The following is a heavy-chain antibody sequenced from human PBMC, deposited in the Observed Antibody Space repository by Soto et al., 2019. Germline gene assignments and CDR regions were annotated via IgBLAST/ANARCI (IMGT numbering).Heavy chain of an antibody. CDR2: ISGDGSST. J-gene: IGHJ4*02. V-gene: IGHV3-74*01. D-gene: IGHD3-16*02. Sequence: PGGSLRLSCAASGFTFSTSWMHWVRQVPGKGLVWVSRISGDGSSTRYADSVTGRFTVSRDNAGNTLYLQMNSLKTEDTAVYYCTTDPREVDYVWGSYRYPAYYDSSAYWGQGILITVSS. CDR1: GFTFSTSW. CDR3: TTDPREVDYVWGSYRYPAYYDSSAY.